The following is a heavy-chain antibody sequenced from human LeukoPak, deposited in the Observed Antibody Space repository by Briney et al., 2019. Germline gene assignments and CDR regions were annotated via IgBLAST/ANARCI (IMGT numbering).Heavy chain of an antibody. CDR1: GFTFSSYS. Sequence: SGGSLRLSCAASGFTFSSYSMNWVRQAPGKGLEWVSYISSSSSTIYYADSVKGRFTISRDNAKNSLYLQMNSLRAEDTAVYYCASGPATRRAFDIWGQGTMVTVSS. D-gene: IGHD2-15*01. CDR2: ISSSSSTI. V-gene: IGHV3-48*04. J-gene: IGHJ3*02. CDR3: ASGPATRRAFDI.